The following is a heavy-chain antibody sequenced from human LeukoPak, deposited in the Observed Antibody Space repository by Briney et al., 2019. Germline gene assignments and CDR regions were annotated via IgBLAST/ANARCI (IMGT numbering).Heavy chain of an antibody. CDR1: GFIFSSFA. CDR2: ISASGGDT. D-gene: IGHD1-26*01. J-gene: IGHJ4*02. CDR3: AKYSGSYYYPPNWDS. V-gene: IGHV3-23*01. Sequence: GGSLRLSCTASGFIFSSFAMNWVRQAPGKGLEWVSGISASGGDTNYADSVKGRFTISRDNSQNTLYLQMNSPRAEDTAVYFCAKYSGSYYYPPNWDSWGQGTLVTVSS.